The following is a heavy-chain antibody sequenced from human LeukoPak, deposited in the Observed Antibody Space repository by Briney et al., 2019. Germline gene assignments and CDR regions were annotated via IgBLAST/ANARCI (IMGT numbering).Heavy chain of an antibody. CDR1: GSRFTSYW. J-gene: IGHJ3*02. Sequence: PGASLRISCKGSGSRFTSYWISWVRQMPGKGLEWMGRIDPSDSYTNYSPSFQGHVTISADKSISTAYLQWSSLKASDTAMYYCARPILTGYYSDAFDIWGQGTMVTVSS. CDR2: IDPSDSYT. D-gene: IGHD3-9*01. CDR3: ARPILTGYYSDAFDI. V-gene: IGHV5-10-1*01.